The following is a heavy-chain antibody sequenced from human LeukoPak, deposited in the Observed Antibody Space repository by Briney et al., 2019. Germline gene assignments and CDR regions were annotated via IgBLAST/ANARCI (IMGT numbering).Heavy chain of an antibody. D-gene: IGHD4-17*01. CDR2: IGGSGDST. V-gene: IGHV3-23*01. J-gene: IGHJ5*02. Sequence: SGGSLRLSCAASGFTFSSYIMSWVRQAPGKGLEWVSLIGGSGDSTYYADSVKGRFTISRDNSKNTLYLQMNSLRAEDTAVYYCAKARTTVTTGNWFDPWGQGTLVTVSS. CDR3: AKARTTVTTGNWFDP. CDR1: GFTFSSYI.